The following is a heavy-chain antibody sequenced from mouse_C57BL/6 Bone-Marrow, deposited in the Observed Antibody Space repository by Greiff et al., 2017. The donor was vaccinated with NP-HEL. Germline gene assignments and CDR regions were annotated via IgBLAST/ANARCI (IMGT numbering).Heavy chain of an antibody. CDR2: INPGSGGT. V-gene: IGHV1-54*01. D-gene: IGHD2-4*01. CDR3: ALGYDYTWFAY. Sequence: VQRVESGAELVRPGTSVKVSCKASGYAFTNYLIEWVKQRPGQGLEWIGVINPGSGGTNYNEKFKGKATLTADKSSSTAYMQLSSLTSEDSAVYFCALGYDYTWFAYWGQGTLVTVSA. J-gene: IGHJ3*01. CDR1: GYAFTNYL.